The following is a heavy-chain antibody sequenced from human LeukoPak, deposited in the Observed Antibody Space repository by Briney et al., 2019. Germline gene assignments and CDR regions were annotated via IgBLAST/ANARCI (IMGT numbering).Heavy chain of an antibody. CDR3: AKDITAAAGTEYFQH. J-gene: IGHJ1*01. V-gene: IGHV3-21*01. CDR1: GFTFSSYS. Sequence: GGSLRLSCAASGFTFSSYSMNWVRQAPGKGLEWVSSISSSSSYIYYADSVKGRFTISRDNAKNSLYLQMNSLRAEDTAVYYCAKDITAAAGTEYFQHWGQGTLVTVSS. CDR2: ISSSSSYI. D-gene: IGHD6-13*01.